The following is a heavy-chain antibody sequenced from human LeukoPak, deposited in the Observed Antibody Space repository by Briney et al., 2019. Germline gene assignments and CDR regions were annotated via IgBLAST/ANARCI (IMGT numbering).Heavy chain of an antibody. D-gene: IGHD3-22*01. V-gene: IGHV3-33*06. CDR2: IWYDGSNK. CDR1: VFTFRSYG. J-gene: IGHJ4*02. CDR3: AKAKWLVPVN. Sequence: GGSQRLSCAASVFTFRSYGMHWVRQAPAKVLEWVAVIWYDGSNKYYADSVKGRFTISRDNSKNTLYLQMNSLRAEDTAVYYCAKAKWLVPVNWGQGTLVTVSS.